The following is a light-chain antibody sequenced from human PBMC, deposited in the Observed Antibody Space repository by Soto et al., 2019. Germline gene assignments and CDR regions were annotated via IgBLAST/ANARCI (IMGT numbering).Light chain of an antibody. Sequence: QSVLTQPPSASGTPGQRVTISCSGSSSNIGSNYVYWYQQLPGTAPKLLIYRNNQRPSGFPDRFSGSKSGTSASLAISGLRSEDEADYYCAAWDDSLSAYVVFGEGTKLTVL. CDR1: SSNIGSNY. CDR3: AAWDDSLSAYVV. CDR2: RNN. V-gene: IGLV1-47*01. J-gene: IGLJ2*01.